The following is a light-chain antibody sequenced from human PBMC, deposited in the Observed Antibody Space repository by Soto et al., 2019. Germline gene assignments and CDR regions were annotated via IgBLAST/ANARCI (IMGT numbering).Light chain of an antibody. CDR2: EVT. J-gene: IGLJ2*01. CDR1: SSDVGGYDY. CDR3: SAYTSSNTLVV. Sequence: QSVLTQPASVSGSPGQSITISCTGTSSDVGGYDYVSWYQQHPGKAPKLMVYEVTKRPSGVSTRFSGPKSGNTASLTISGLQSEDESDYFCSAYTSSNTLVVFGGGTQLTVL. V-gene: IGLV2-14*01.